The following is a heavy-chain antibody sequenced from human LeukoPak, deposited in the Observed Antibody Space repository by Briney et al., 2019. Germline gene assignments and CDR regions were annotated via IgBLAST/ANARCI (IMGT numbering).Heavy chain of an antibody. J-gene: IGHJ6*02. V-gene: IGHV3-33*01. CDR3: ASHSGGHYPMDV. Sequence: GRSLRLSCAASGFTFSSYGMHWVRQAPGKGLEWVAVIWYDGSNKYYADSVKGRFTISRDNSKNTLYLQRNSLRAEDTAVYYCASHSGGHYPMDVWGQGTTVTVSS. CDR2: IWYDGSNK. D-gene: IGHD1-1*01. CDR1: GFTFSSYG.